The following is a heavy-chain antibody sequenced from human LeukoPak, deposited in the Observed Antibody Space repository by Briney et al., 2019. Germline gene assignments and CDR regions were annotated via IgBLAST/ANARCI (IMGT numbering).Heavy chain of an antibody. CDR1: GYTFSNYY. CDR2: ISAYNGNT. D-gene: IGHD2-21*02. CDR3: ARDIGGDLDY. J-gene: IGHJ4*02. V-gene: IGHV1-18*04. Sequence: ASVKVSCKASGYTFSNYYIHWVRQAPGQGLEWMGWISAYNGNTNYAQKLQGRVTMTTDTSTSTAYMELRSLRSDDTAVYYCARDIGGDLDYWGQGTLVTVSS.